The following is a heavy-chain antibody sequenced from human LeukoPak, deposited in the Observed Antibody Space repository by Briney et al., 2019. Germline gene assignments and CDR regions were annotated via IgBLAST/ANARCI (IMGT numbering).Heavy chain of an antibody. CDR1: GGSISSSNW. D-gene: IGHD3-3*01. Sequence: SGTLSLTCAVSGGSISSSNWWSWIRQPPGKGLEWIGSIYYSGSTYYNPSLKSRVTISVDTSKNQFSLKLSSVTAADTAVYYCARSSSFWSGYYHFDYWGQGTLVTVSS. V-gene: IGHV4-4*02. CDR2: IYYSGST. CDR3: ARSSSFWSGYYHFDY. J-gene: IGHJ4*02.